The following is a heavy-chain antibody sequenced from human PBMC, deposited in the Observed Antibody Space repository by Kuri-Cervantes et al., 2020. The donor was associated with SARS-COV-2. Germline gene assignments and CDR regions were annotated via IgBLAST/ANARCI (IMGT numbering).Heavy chain of an antibody. V-gene: IGHV1-46*01. CDR1: GYTFTDYY. CDR2: INPSGGST. D-gene: IGHD3-16*01. J-gene: IGHJ3*02. CDR3: ARDGGDAFDI. Sequence: ASVKVSCKASGYTFTDYYIHWVRQAPGQGLEWMGIINPSGGSTSYAQKFQGRVTMTRDTSTSTVYMELSSLRSEDTAVYYCARDGGDAFDIWGQGTMVTVSS.